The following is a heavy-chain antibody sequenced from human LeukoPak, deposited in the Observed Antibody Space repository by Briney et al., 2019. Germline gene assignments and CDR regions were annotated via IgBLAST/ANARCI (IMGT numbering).Heavy chain of an antibody. D-gene: IGHD3-22*01. V-gene: IGHV3-7*03. J-gene: IGHJ4*02. CDR3: ARDGHYDSSGYSSDY. CDR2: IKQDGSEK. CDR1: GFTFSSYW. Sequence: GGSLRLSCAASGFTFSSYWMSWVRQAPGKGLEWVANIKQDGSEKYYVDSVKGRFTISRDNAKNSLYLQMNSLRAEDTAVYYCARDGHYDSSGYSSDYWGQGTLVTVSS.